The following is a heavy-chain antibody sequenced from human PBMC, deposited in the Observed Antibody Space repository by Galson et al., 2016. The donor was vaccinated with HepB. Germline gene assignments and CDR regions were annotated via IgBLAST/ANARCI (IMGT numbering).Heavy chain of an antibody. CDR3: GRDVSNYGLDV. D-gene: IGHD3-16*01. V-gene: IGHV1-18*01. CDR2: ISAYNGDT. J-gene: IGHJ6*02. Sequence: SVKVSCKASGYTLTSYDISWVRQAPGQGLEWMGWISAYNGDTKYPQRLQGRVTMTTDTSTNTAYMELRSLTADDTAVYYCGRDVSNYGLDVWGQGTTVTVSS. CDR1: GYTLTSYD.